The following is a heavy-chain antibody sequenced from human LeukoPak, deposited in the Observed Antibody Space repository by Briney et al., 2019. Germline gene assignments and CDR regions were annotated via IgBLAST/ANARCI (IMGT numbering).Heavy chain of an antibody. D-gene: IGHD3-22*01. Sequence: SVTVSCKASGGTFSSYAISWVRQAPGQGLEWMGGIIPIFGTANYAQKFQGRVTITTDESTSTAYMELSSLRSEDTAVYYCARADGGYYYKDYYYYMDVWGKGTTVTVSS. CDR2: IIPIFGTA. CDR3: ARADGGYYYKDYYYYMDV. J-gene: IGHJ6*03. V-gene: IGHV1-69*05. CDR1: GGTFSSYA.